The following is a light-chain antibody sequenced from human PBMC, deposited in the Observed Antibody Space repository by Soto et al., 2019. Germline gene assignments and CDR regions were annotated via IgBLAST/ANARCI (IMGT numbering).Light chain of an antibody. CDR3: SSYTSKSSLI. Sequence: QSVLTQPASGSGSPGQSITISCAGTMRDVGTYNLVSWYQQHPGRAPQLIIYEVRNRPSGISFRFSGSKSGNTASLTISGLQAEDEADYYCSSYTSKSSLIFGGGIKLTVL. J-gene: IGLJ2*01. CDR2: EVR. CDR1: MRDVGTYNL. V-gene: IGLV2-14*01.